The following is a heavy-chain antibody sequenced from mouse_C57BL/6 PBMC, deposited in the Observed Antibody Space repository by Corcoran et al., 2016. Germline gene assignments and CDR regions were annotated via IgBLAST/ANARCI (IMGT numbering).Heavy chain of an antibody. CDR2: IYWDDDK. V-gene: IGHV8-12*01. D-gene: IGHD2-4*01. J-gene: IGHJ1*03. CDR1: GVSLSTSGMG. Sequence: QVTLKESGPGILQSSQTLSLTWSFSGVSLSTSGMGVSWIRQPSGKGLEWLAHIYWDDDKRYNPSLKSRLTISKDTSSNQVFLKITSVDTADTATYYCARRVYYDYDLYFDVWGTGTTVTVSS. CDR3: ARRVYYDYDLYFDV.